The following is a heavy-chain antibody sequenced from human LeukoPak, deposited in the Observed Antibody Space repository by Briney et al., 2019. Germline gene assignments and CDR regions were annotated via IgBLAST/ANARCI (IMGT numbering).Heavy chain of an antibody. Sequence: GGSLRLSCAASGFAFDDYAMHWVRQAPGKGLEWVSGISWNSGSIGYADSVKGRFTISRDNAKNSLYLQMNSLRPEDTALYYCAKGILNWGPPAGGMDVWGQGTTVTVSS. CDR2: ISWNSGSI. CDR3: AKGILNWGPPAGGMDV. J-gene: IGHJ6*02. V-gene: IGHV3-9*01. CDR1: GFAFDDYA. D-gene: IGHD7-27*01.